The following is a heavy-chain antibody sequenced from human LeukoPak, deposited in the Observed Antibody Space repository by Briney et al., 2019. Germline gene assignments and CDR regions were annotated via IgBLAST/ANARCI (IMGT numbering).Heavy chain of an antibody. CDR1: GGSFSGYY. J-gene: IGHJ2*01. V-gene: IGHV4-34*01. D-gene: IGHD1-26*01. CDR2: INHSGST. Sequence: SETLSLTCAVYGGSFSGYYWSWVRQPPGKGLEWVGEINHSGSTNYNPSRKSRVTITVDKSKNQFSLKLSSVTAADTAVYYCARGGRSYWYWYFDLWGRGTLVTVSS. CDR3: ARGGRSYWYWYFDL.